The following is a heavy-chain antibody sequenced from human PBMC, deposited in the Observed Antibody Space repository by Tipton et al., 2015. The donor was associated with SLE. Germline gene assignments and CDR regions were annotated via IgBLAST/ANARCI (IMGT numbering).Heavy chain of an antibody. V-gene: IGHV4-4*07. CDR2: IYTNENT. Sequence: LRLSCTVSGGSISSYYWSWIRQPAGGGLEWIGRIYTNENTNYNPSLKSRVTMSVDTSKNHFSLKLISVTAADTAVYYCVREATWIQIWFYDFWGLGTLVTASS. J-gene: IGHJ4*02. CDR1: GGSISSYY. D-gene: IGHD5-18*01. CDR3: VREATWIQIWFYDF.